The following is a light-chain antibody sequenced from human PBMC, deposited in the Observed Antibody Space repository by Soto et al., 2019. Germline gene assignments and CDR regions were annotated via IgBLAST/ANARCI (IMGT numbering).Light chain of an antibody. CDR2: DVS. J-gene: IGLJ1*01. Sequence: QSALTQPRSVSGSPGQSVTISCTGTSSDVGGYSYDSWFQQHPGKAPKLMINDVSKRPSGVPDRFSGSKTGNTASLTIYGLQAEDEADYYCCSYAGSYTLYVFGTGTKLTVL. CDR3: CSYAGSYTLYV. CDR1: SSDVGGYSY. V-gene: IGLV2-11*01.